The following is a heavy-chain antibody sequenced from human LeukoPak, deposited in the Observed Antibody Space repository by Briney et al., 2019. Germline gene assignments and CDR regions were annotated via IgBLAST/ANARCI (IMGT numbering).Heavy chain of an antibody. CDR3: ARGIGSGSFKVSYYYFYMDV. CDR1: GYTFTGYY. CDR2: INPNSGGT. D-gene: IGHD3-10*01. V-gene: IGHV1-2*02. J-gene: IGHJ6*03. Sequence: ASVKVSCKASGYTFTGYYMHWVRQAPGQGLEWMGWINPNSGGTNYAQKFQGRITITADESTTTAYMELSSLRSEDTAVYFCARGIGSGSFKVSYYYFYMDVWGKGTTVTISS.